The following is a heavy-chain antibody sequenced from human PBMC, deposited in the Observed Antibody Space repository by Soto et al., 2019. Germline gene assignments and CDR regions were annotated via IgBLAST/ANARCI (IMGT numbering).Heavy chain of an antibody. V-gene: IGHV4-4*02. J-gene: IGHJ3*01. D-gene: IGHD1-7*01. CDR3: ARWELRIRNAFDL. Sequence: PSETLSLTCAVSGDSISSDKWWSWVRQPPGKGLEWIGYISYIGSTYYNPSLKSRVTISVDTSKNHFSLKLSSVTAADTAVYSCARWELRIRNAFDLWGQGTMVTVSS. CDR1: GDSISSDKW. CDR2: ISYIGST.